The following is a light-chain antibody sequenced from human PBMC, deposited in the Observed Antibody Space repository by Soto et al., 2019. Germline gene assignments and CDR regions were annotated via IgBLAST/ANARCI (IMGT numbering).Light chain of an antibody. V-gene: IGKV1-5*03. CDR3: QQYLSFPLT. CDR2: MAS. J-gene: IGKJ4*01. Sequence: DIQMTQSPSTLSASAGDRVTITCRASQSISNWLAWYQQKPGKAPKLLMYMASTLEGGVPSRFSGSGSGTEFTLTISSLQPDDFATYYCQQYLSFPLTFGGGTKVDI. CDR1: QSISNW.